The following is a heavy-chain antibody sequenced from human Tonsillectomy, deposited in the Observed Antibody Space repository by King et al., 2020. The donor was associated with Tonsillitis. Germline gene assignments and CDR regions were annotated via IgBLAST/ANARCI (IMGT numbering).Heavy chain of an antibody. J-gene: IGHJ5*02. CDR1: GGSFSGYY. V-gene: IGHV4-34*01. Sequence: VQLQQWGAGRLKPSETLSLTCAVYGGSFSGYYWSWIRQPPGKGLEWIGEINHSGSTNYNPSLKSRVIISIDTSKKQFSLKLSSVTAADAAVYYCARANCSTNSCYGDWFDPWGQGTRVTVSS. CDR2: INHSGST. CDR3: ARANCSTNSCYGDWFDP. D-gene: IGHD2-2*01.